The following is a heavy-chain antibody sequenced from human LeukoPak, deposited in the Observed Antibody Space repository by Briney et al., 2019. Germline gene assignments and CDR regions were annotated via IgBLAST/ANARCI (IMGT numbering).Heavy chain of an antibody. CDR3: ARGRKTRYCSSTSCYKGWVYYYYYGMDV. D-gene: IGHD2-2*02. J-gene: IGHJ6*02. Sequence: ASVKVSCKASGYTFTSYDINWVRQATGQGLEWMGWMNPNSGNTGYVQKFQGRVTMTRNTSISTAYMELSSLRSEDTAVYYCARGRKTRYCSSTSCYKGWVYYYYYGMDVWGQGTTVTVSS. V-gene: IGHV1-8*01. CDR1: GYTFTSYD. CDR2: MNPNSGNT.